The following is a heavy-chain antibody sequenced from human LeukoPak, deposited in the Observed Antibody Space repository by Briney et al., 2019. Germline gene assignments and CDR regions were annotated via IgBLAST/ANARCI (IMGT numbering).Heavy chain of an antibody. CDR1: GFTFSSYS. J-gene: IGHJ4*02. Sequence: GGSLRLSCAASGFTFSSYSMNWVRQAPGKGLEWVSSISSSSDYIYYADSVKGRFTISRDNPKNTLYLQMNSLRAEDTAVYYCARHSSWGKYYFDYWGQGTLVTVSS. D-gene: IGHD6-13*01. CDR2: ISSSSDYI. CDR3: ARHSSWGKYYFDY. V-gene: IGHV3-21*04.